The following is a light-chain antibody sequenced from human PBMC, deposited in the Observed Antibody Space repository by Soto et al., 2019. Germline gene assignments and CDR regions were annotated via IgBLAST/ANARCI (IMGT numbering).Light chain of an antibody. V-gene: IGLV4-69*01. CDR2: LKSDGSH. CDR1: SGHSSSA. Sequence: QLVLTQSPSASASLGASVKLTCTLSSGHSSSAIAWHQQQPDKGPRYLMKLKSDGSHRKGDGIPDRFSGSSSGAERYLAISSLQSEDEADYYCQAWDTGTQTDVFATGTKVTVL. CDR3: QAWDTGTQTDV. J-gene: IGLJ1*01.